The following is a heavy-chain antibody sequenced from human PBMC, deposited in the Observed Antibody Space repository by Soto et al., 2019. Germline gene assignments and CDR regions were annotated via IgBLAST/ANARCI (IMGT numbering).Heavy chain of an antibody. CDR3: AKVKDTAGLYYYGMDV. CDR1: GFTFSSYG. CDR2: ISYDGSNK. V-gene: IGHV3-30*18. D-gene: IGHD5-18*01. J-gene: IGHJ6*02. Sequence: PGGSLRLSCAASGFTFSSYGMHWVRQAPGKGLEWVAVISYDGSNKYYADSVKGRFTISRDNSKNTLYLQMNSLRAEDTAVYYCAKVKDTAGLYYYGMDVWGQGTTVTVSS.